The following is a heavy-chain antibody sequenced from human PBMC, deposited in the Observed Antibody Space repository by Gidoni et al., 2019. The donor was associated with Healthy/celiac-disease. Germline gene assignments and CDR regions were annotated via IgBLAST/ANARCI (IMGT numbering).Heavy chain of an antibody. J-gene: IGHJ3*02. CDR2: IYYSGST. CDR3: AREGYSSGWYSGAFDI. V-gene: IGHV4-59*01. CDR1: GGSSKSYY. Sequence: QVQLQESGPGLVKPSETLSLTCTVTGGSSKSYYWSWIRQPPGKGLEWIGYIYYSGSTNYNPSLKSRVTISVDTSKNQFSLKLSSVTAADTAVYYCAREGYSSGWYSGAFDIWGQGTMVTVSS. D-gene: IGHD6-19*01.